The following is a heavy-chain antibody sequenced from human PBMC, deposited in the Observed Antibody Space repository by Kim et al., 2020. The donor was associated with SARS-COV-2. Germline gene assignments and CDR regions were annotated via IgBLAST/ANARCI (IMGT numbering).Heavy chain of an antibody. CDR1: GGSFSGYY. Sequence: SETQSLTCAVYGGSFSGYYWSWIRQPPGKGLEWIGEINHSGSTNYNPSLKSRVTISVDTSKNQFSLKLSSVTAADTAVYYCARAQLWLFSYYYYGMDVWGQGTTVTVSS. CDR3: ARAQLWLFSYYYYGMDV. J-gene: IGHJ6*02. CDR2: INHSGST. D-gene: IGHD5-18*01. V-gene: IGHV4-34*01.